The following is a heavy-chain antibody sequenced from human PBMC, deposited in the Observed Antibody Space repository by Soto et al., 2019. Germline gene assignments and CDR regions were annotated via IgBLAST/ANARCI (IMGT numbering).Heavy chain of an antibody. CDR1: GFTFSSYA. J-gene: IGHJ3*02. Sequence: EVQLLESGGGLVQPGGSLRLSCAASGFTFSSYAMSWVRQAPGKGLEWVSAISGSGGSTYYADSVKGRFTISRDNSKNQRYLEMNSLRAEEQAVCYCAEGVLLWFGELPNDAFDIWGQGTMVTVSS. CDR2: ISGSGGST. CDR3: AEGVLLWFGELPNDAFDI. D-gene: IGHD3-10*01. V-gene: IGHV3-23*01.